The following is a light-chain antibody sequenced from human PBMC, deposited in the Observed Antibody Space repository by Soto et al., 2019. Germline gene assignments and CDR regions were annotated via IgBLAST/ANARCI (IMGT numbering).Light chain of an antibody. J-gene: IGKJ1*01. CDR1: QSVTSN. V-gene: IGKV3-15*01. Sequence: EVVMTQSPVALSVSPGERATLSCRASQSVTSNLAWYQQIPGQAPRLLIYGASTRATGIPDRFSGSGSGTDFTLTISNLQSDDFAFYYCQQFNDWPRTFGQGTKVEI. CDR3: QQFNDWPRT. CDR2: GAS.